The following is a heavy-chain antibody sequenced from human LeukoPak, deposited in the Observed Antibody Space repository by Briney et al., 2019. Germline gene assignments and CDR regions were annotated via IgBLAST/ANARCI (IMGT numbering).Heavy chain of an antibody. D-gene: IGHD1-26*01. CDR1: GFTFSSYS. V-gene: IGHV3-48*02. CDR3: ARAWYSWGYYFDY. J-gene: IGHJ4*02. CDR2: ISSSSSTI. Sequence: GGSLRLSCAASGFTFSSYSMNWVRQAPGKGLEWVSYISSSSSTIFYADSVKGRFTISRDNAKNSLYLQMHSLRDKDAAVYYCARAWYSWGYYFDYWGQGTLVTVSS.